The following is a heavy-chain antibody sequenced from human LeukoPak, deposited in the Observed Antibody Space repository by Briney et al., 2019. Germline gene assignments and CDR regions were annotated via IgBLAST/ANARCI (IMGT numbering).Heavy chain of an antibody. D-gene: IGHD6-13*01. CDR3: ARSSIIAEAGPYYFGY. J-gene: IGHJ4*02. V-gene: IGHV1-69*06. CDR1: GYTFTSCG. CDR2: FIPIFGTA. Sequence: GASVKFCCKASGYTFTSCGISWVRQAKGPGIVLIEAFIPIFGTANYAQKFQGRVTITADKSTTTAYMELSSLRSEDTAVYYCARSSIIAEAGPYYFGYWGQGTLVTVSS.